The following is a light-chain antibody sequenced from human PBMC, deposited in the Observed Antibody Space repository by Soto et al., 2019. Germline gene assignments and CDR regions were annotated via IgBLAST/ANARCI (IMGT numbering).Light chain of an antibody. J-gene: IGKJ3*01. CDR3: QQYNNWPIT. CDR1: QSVSSN. V-gene: IGKV3-15*01. Sequence: EIVMTQSPATLSVSPGERATLSCRASQSVSSNLAWYQQKPGQAPRLLIYGASTRATGIPARFSGSGSGTEFTLTINRLQSEDFAVYYCQQYNNWPITFGPGTKVDIK. CDR2: GAS.